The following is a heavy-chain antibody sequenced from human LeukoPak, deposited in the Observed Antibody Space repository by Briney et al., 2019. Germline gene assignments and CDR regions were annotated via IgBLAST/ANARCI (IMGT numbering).Heavy chain of an antibody. D-gene: IGHD4-23*01. J-gene: IGHJ4*02. CDR2: VYHSGST. V-gene: IGHV4-4*02. CDR1: GGSITSSNW. Sequence: SETLSLTCTVSGGSITSSNWYSWVRQPPGKGLEWIGEVYHSGSTNYNPSLKSRVTISVDESKKQFSLKLASVTAADTAVYYCARVRYGGLDYWGQGTLVTVSS. CDR3: ARVRYGGLDY.